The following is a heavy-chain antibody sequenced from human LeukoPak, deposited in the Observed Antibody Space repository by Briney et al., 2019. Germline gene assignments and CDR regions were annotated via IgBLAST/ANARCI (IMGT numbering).Heavy chain of an antibody. D-gene: IGHD3-22*01. Sequence: GGSLRLSCAASGFTFSSYGMHWVRQAPGKGLEWVAVISYDGTNKYYADSVKGRFTISRDNSKNTLYLQMNSLKPEDTAVYHCAKVEDYYDSSGYYYWGQGTLVTVSS. J-gene: IGHJ4*02. V-gene: IGHV3-30*18. CDR3: AKVEDYYDSSGYYY. CDR1: GFTFSSYG. CDR2: ISYDGTNK.